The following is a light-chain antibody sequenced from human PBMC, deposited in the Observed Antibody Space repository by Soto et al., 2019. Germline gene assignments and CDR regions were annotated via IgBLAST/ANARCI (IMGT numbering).Light chain of an antibody. Sequence: ERVMTQSPATLSVSPGERATLSCRASQSVTSHVAWYQQKPGQAPRLLIYDTSMRATGVSVRFTGSGFGTEFTLTISSLQSEDFAVYYCQHYNNWPHTFGQGTKLEI. V-gene: IGKV3-15*01. J-gene: IGKJ2*01. CDR3: QHYNNWPHT. CDR2: DTS. CDR1: QSVTSH.